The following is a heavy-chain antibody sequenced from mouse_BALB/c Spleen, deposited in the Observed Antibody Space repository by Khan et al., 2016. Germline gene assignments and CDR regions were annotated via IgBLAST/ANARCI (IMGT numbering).Heavy chain of an antibody. J-gene: IGHJ4*01. CDR3: ARSDYGDKDAMDY. CDR2: ISYSGST. V-gene: IGHV3-2*02. Sequence: EVQLQESGPGLVKPSQSLSLTCTVTGYSITSDYAWNWIRQFPGNRLEWMGYISYSGSTSYNPSLKSRISITRDTSKTQFFLQLNSVTSEDTATSYSARSDYGDKDAMDYWGQGTSVTVSS. D-gene: IGHD1-1*01. CDR1: GYSITSDYA.